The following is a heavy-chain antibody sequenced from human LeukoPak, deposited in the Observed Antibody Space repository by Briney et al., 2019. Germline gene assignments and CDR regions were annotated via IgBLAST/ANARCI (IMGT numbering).Heavy chain of an antibody. CDR3: ARDAGSGWQSYNWFDP. J-gene: IGHJ5*02. D-gene: IGHD6-19*01. Sequence: GASVKVSCKASGYTFTSYGISWVRQAPGQGLEWMGWISAYNGNTNYAQKLQGRVTMTTDTSTSTAYMELRSLRSDDTAVYYCARDAGSGWQSYNWFDPWGQGTLVTVSS. CDR2: ISAYNGNT. V-gene: IGHV1-18*01. CDR1: GYTFTSYG.